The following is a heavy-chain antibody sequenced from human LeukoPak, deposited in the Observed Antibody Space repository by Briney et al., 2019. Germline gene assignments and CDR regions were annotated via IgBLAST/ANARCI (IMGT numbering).Heavy chain of an antibody. CDR1: GFTVSSNY. CDR2: IYSGGST. V-gene: IGHV3-66*01. J-gene: IGHJ4*02. D-gene: IGHD6-19*01. Sequence: GGSLRLSCAASGFTVSSNYMSWVRQAPGKGLEWVSVIYSGGSTYYADSVKGRFTISRDNSKNTLYLQMNSLRAEDTAVYYCAKGHSSGWSHNFDYWGQGTLVTVSS. CDR3: AKGHSSGWSHNFDY.